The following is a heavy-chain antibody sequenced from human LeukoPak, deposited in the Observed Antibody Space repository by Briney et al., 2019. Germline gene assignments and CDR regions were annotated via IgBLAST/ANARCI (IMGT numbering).Heavy chain of an antibody. CDR3: ARTMYSSSWYRDY. V-gene: IGHV4-34*01. CDR2: INHSGST. J-gene: IGHJ4*02. CDR1: GGSFSGYY. Sequence: SETLSLTCAVYGGSFSGYYWSWIRQPPGKGLEWIGEINHSGSTNYNPSLKSRVTISVDTSKNQFSLKLSSVTAADTAVYCCARTMYSSSWYRDYWGQGTLVTVSS. D-gene: IGHD6-13*01.